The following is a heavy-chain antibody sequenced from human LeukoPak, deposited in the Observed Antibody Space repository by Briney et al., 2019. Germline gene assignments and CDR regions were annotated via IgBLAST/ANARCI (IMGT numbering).Heavy chain of an antibody. CDR2: ISAGADST. V-gene: IGHV3-23*01. J-gene: IGHJ5*01. D-gene: IGHD4-17*01. CDR1: TFTFSSYA. Sequence: PGGSLTLSCAASTFTFSSYAVSWLRQAREEGVEWVSAISAGADSTYYADSVQGRFTISRDNSKNTLFLQMSGLRAEDTAVYFCARGPYGDYDSWGQGTLVTVSS. CDR3: ARGPYGDYDS.